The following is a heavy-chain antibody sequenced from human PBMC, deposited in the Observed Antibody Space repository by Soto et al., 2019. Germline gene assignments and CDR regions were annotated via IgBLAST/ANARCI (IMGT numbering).Heavy chain of an antibody. CDR2: TYYRSKWYN. CDR3: ARGSGRHQIITIFDY. Sequence: QSQTLSLTCAISGDSVSSNSAAWNWIRQSPSRGLEWLGRTYYRSKWYNDYAVSVKSRITINPDTSKNQFSLQLNSVTPEDTAVYYCARGSGRHQIITIFDYWGQGTLVTVSS. D-gene: IGHD3-3*01. CDR1: GDSVSSNSAA. V-gene: IGHV6-1*01. J-gene: IGHJ4*02.